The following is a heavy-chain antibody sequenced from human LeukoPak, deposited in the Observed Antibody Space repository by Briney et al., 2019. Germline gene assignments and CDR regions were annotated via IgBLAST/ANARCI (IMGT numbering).Heavy chain of an antibody. CDR2: IYHSGST. CDR1: GYSISSGYY. V-gene: IGHV4-38-2*02. CDR3: ARTVDTSMVYFEY. J-gene: IGHJ4*02. D-gene: IGHD5-18*01. Sequence: SETLSLTCTVSGYSISSGYYWGWIRQPPGKGLEWIGSIYHSGSTYYNPSLKSRVTISVDKSKNYFSLKLSSVTAADTAVYYCARTVDTSMVYFEYWGQGTLVTVAS.